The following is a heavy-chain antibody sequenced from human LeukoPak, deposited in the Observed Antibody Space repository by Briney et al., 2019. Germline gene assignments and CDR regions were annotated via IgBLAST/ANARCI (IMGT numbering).Heavy chain of an antibody. J-gene: IGHJ4*02. CDR1: GFTFNNAW. CDR3: TPERTRPMVRGEYWGYFEC. V-gene: IGHV3-15*01. CDR2: IKSTTDGGTT. Sequence: GGSLRLSCAASGFTFNNAWMTWVRQAPGMGLEWIARIKSTTDGGTTDYAAPVKGRFSISRDDSKNTVYSQMNSLKTEDTAVYYCTPERTRPMVRGEYWGYFECWGQGTLVTVSS. D-gene: IGHD3-10*01.